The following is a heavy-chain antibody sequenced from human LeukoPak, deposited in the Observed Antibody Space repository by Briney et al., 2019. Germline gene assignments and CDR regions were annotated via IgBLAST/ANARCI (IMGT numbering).Heavy chain of an antibody. J-gene: IGHJ4*02. CDR1: GFTFDNYA. V-gene: IGHV3-23*01. Sequence: GGSLRLSCEASGFTFDNYAMTWVRQVPGQGLHWVSTITPSTATHYANSVKGRFTISRDNSRNTVYLDMNSLRADDTAIYYCAKDWGSSSLWGQGTLVTVSS. D-gene: IGHD6-6*01. CDR3: AKDWGSSSL. CDR2: ITPSTAT.